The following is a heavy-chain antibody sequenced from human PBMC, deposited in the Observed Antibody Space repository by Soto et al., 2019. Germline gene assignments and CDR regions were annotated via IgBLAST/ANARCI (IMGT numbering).Heavy chain of an antibody. CDR1: GGSISSYY. V-gene: IGHV4-59*01. D-gene: IGHD3-9*01. Sequence: PSETLSLTCTVSGGSISSYYWSWIRQPPGKGLEWIGYIYYSGSTNYNPSLKSRVTISVDTSKNQFSLKLSSVTAADTAVYYCARAGLVYDYPPDRARFDYWGQGTLVTVSS. J-gene: IGHJ4*02. CDR2: IYYSGST. CDR3: ARAGLVYDYPPDRARFDY.